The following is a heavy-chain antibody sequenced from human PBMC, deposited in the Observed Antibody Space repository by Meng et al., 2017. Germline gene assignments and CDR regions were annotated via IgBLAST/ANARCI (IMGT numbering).Heavy chain of an antibody. CDR2: IDPKNGDT. V-gene: IGHV1-2*06. J-gene: IGHJ4*02. Sequence: QVGLVQSGAGVKKPGASVKGSCKPSGYNFPDYYIHWVRQAPGQGLEWMGRIDPKNGDTHYAQKFQGRVTMTGDTSISTAYMDLSGLRSDDTAVYYCARDEDISAAGKLFGDYWGQGTLVTVSS. CDR1: GYNFPDYY. CDR3: ARDEDISAAGKLFGDY. D-gene: IGHD6-13*01.